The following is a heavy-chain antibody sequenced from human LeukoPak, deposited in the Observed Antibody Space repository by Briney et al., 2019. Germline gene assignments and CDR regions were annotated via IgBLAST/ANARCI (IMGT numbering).Heavy chain of an antibody. V-gene: IGHV3-30*03. CDR3: ARFGLGKHIEVAGIPFDI. J-gene: IGHJ3*02. D-gene: IGHD6-19*01. Sequence: PGGSLRLSCAASGFTFSSYGMHWVRQAPGKGLEWVAVISYDGSNKYYADSVKGRFTISRDNSKNTLYLQMNSLRSDDTALYYCARFGLGKHIEVAGIPFDIWGQGTMVTVSS. CDR1: GFTFSSYG. CDR2: ISYDGSNK.